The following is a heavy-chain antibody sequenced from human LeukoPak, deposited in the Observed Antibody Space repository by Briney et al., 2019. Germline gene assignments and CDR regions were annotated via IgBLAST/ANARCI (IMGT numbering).Heavy chain of an antibody. CDR3: ARGVEPLAANTLAY. V-gene: IGHV3-20*04. J-gene: IGHJ4*02. CDR2: INWSGDNT. CDR1: GFTFADYG. Sequence: TGGSLRLSCEDSGFTFADYGLSWVRQAPGKGLEWVAGINWSGDNTFYADSVKGRFTISRDNTKKTLYLEMNSLSPDDTAVYYCARGVEPLAANTLAYWGQGTLVTVSS. D-gene: IGHD3-16*01.